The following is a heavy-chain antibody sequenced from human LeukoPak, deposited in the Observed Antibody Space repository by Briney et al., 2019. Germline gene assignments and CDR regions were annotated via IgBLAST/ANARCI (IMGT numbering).Heavy chain of an antibody. J-gene: IGHJ4*02. CDR1: GGSISSYY. V-gene: IGHV4-59*01. D-gene: IGHD2-2*01. CDR2: IYYSGST. Sequence: PSETLSLTCTVSGGSISSYYWSWIRHPPGKGLEWIGYIYYSGSTNYSPSHKSRVTMSIDTSKNQFSLKLSSVTAADTAVYYCARWSGYALDWGQGTLVTVSS. CDR3: ARWSGYALD.